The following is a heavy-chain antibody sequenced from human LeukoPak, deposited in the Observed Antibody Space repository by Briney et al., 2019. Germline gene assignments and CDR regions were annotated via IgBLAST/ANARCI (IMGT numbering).Heavy chain of an antibody. V-gene: IGHV3-48*01. D-gene: IGHD6-19*01. CDR1: GFTFSSYG. CDR2: ISSSSSTI. Sequence: GGSLRLSCAASGFTFSSYGMTWVRQAPGKGLEWVSYISSSSSTIYYADSVKGRFTISRDNAKNSLYLQMNSLRADDTAVYYCAKDAVTALAGYYYYMDVWGKGTMVTVSS. J-gene: IGHJ6*03. CDR3: AKDAVTALAGYYYYMDV.